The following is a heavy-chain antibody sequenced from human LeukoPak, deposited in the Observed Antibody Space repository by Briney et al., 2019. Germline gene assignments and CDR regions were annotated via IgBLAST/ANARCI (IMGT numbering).Heavy chain of an antibody. V-gene: IGHV3-53*01. CDR2: IYSGGNT. J-gene: IGHJ4*02. CDR3: ARRAGDYSHPYDY. Sequence: GGSLRLSCTVSGFTVSSNSMSWVRQAPGKGLEWVSFIYSGGNTHNSDSGKGRFTISRDNSKNTLYLQMNSLRAEDTAVYYCARRAGDYSHPYDYWGQGTLVTVSS. CDR1: GFTVSSNS. D-gene: IGHD3-22*01.